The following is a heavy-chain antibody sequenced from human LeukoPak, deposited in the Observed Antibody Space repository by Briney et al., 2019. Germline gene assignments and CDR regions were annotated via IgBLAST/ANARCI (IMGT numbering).Heavy chain of an antibody. V-gene: IGHV3-7*01. CDR2: INQDGSEE. J-gene: IGHJ4*02. CDR3: VRDGGVSGYDLLDY. D-gene: IGHD5-12*01. CDR1: GFTFSNYW. Sequence: PGGSLRLSCAASGFTFSNYWMSWVRQAPGKGLEGVAHINQDGSEEHYMDSVEARLIISRDNAKNSLSLQMDSLRAEDTAVYYCVRDGGVSGYDLLDYWGQGTLVTVSS.